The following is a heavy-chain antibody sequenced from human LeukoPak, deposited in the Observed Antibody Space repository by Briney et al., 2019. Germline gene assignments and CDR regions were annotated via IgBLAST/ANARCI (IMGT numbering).Heavy chain of an antibody. J-gene: IGHJ4*02. D-gene: IGHD4-17*01. V-gene: IGHV4-59*01. Sequence: PSETLSLTCTVSSGSISSYYWSWIRQPPGKGLEWIGYIFYSGSTNYNPSLKSRVTISVDTSKKQFSLGLSSVTAADTAVYYCARGPTRYYFDCWGQGTLVTVSS. CDR1: SGSISSYY. CDR3: ARGPTRYYFDC. CDR2: IFYSGST.